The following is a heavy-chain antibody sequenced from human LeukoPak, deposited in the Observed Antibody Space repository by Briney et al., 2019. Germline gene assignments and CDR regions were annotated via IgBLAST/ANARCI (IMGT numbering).Heavy chain of an antibody. CDR2: ISYDGSNK. CDR1: GFTFTNSA. Sequence: SCKASGFTFTNSAMQWVRQAPGKGLEWVAVISYDGSNKYYADSVKGRFTISRDNSKNTLYLQMNSLRAEDTAVYYCAKDGWFGELAFSYWFDPWGQGTLVTVSS. D-gene: IGHD3-10*01. V-gene: IGHV3-30*04. J-gene: IGHJ5*02. CDR3: AKDGWFGELAFSYWFDP.